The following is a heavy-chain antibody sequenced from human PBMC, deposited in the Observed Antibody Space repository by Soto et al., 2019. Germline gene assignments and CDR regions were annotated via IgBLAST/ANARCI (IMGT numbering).Heavy chain of an antibody. CDR1: GFTFSSYA. CDR2: ISGSGGST. Sequence: GGSLRLSCAASGFTFSSYAMSWVRQAPGKGLEWVSAISGSGGSTYYADSVKGRFTISRDNSKNTLYLQMNSLRAEDTAVYYCAKGAGIDYYYFFTLDVWGQGTTVTVSS. J-gene: IGHJ6*02. V-gene: IGHV3-23*01. CDR3: AKGAGIDYYYFFTLDV. D-gene: IGHD1-1*01.